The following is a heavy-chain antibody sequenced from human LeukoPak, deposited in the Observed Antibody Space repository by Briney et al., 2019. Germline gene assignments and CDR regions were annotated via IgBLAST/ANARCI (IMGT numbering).Heavy chain of an antibody. V-gene: IGHV1-2*02. J-gene: IGHJ6*02. CDR1: GYTFTGYY. D-gene: IGHD6-19*01. CDR2: INPNSGGT. Sequence: GASVKVSCKASGYTFTGYYMHWVRQAPGQGLEWMGWINPNSGGTNYAQKFQGGVTMTRDTSISTAYMELSRLRSDDTAVYYCAREGIAVAGTYNYYYYGMDVRGQGTTVTVSS. CDR3: AREGIAVAGTYNYYYYGMDV.